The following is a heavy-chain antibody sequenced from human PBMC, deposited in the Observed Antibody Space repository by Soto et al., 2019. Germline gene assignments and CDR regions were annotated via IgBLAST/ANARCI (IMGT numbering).Heavy chain of an antibody. CDR2: INHSGST. CDR3: ARVVVTAKITFDY. Sequence: QVQLQQWGAGLLKPSETLSLTCAVYGGSFSGYYWNWIRQPPGKGLEWIGEINHSGSTNYNPSLKSRVTISVDTSKNQFSLKLSSVTAADTAVYYCARVVVTAKITFDYWGQGTLVTVSS. CDR1: GGSFSGYY. V-gene: IGHV4-34*01. J-gene: IGHJ4*02. D-gene: IGHD2-21*02.